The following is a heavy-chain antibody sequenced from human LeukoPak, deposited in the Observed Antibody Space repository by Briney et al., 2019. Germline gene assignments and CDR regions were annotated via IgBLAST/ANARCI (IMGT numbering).Heavy chain of an antibody. D-gene: IGHD1-7*01. J-gene: IGHJ4*02. Sequence: GGSLRLSCATSGLTFRTTWMHWVRQAPGKGLMWVSRMNGEGTTIDYADSVKGRFTVSRDYAKNALFLQMNNLRTEDTALYFCATARNFRFEYWGQGSLVIVSA. CDR1: GLTFRTTW. CDR2: MNGEGTTI. CDR3: ATARNFRFEY. V-gene: IGHV3-74*01.